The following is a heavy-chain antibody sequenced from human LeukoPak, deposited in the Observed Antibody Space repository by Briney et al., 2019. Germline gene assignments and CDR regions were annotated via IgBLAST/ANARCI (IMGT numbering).Heavy chain of an antibody. CDR2: IYTTGST. J-gene: IGHJ5*02. CDR1: GGSISSGSYY. V-gene: IGHV4-61*02. CDR3: ARGPGGSSSWYNWFDP. Sequence: PSETLSLTCTVSGGSISSGSYYWSWIRQPAGKGLEWIGRIYTTGSTNYNPSLRSRVTISADTSKNQFSLNLSSMTAADKAVYYCARGPGGSSSWYNWFDPWGQGTLVTVSS. D-gene: IGHD2-2*01.